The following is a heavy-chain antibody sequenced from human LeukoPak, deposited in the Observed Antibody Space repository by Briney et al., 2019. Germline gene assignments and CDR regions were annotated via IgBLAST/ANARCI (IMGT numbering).Heavy chain of an antibody. CDR1: GGSFSGYY. D-gene: IGHD3-3*01. CDR2: INHSGST. Sequence: SETLSLTCAVYGGSFSGYYWSWIRQPPGKGLEWIGEINHSGSTNYNPSLKSRVTISVDTSKNQFSLKLSSVTAADTAVYYCARDYDFWSGPLDYWGQGTLVTVSS. J-gene: IGHJ4*02. V-gene: IGHV4-34*01. CDR3: ARDYDFWSGPLDY.